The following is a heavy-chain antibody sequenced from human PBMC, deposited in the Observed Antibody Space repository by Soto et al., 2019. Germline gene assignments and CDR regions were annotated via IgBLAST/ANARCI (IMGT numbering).Heavy chain of an antibody. V-gene: IGHV1-3*01. D-gene: IGHD6-13*01. Sequence: QVQLVQSGAEVKKPGASVKLSCKASGYTFTNYALHWVRQAPGQGLEWMAWINGGNGDSKSSQEFQGRVTITRDTSASTAYMELSSLRSEDTAIYYCARDRWQQLVFFDYWGQGTLVTVSS. J-gene: IGHJ4*02. CDR2: INGGNGDS. CDR1: GYTFTNYA. CDR3: ARDRWQQLVFFDY.